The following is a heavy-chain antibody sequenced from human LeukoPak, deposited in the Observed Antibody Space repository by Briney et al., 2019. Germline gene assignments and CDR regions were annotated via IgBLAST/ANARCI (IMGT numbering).Heavy chain of an antibody. CDR3: ARDRRRYSLDY. V-gene: IGHV3-48*03. D-gene: IGHD6-13*01. CDR1: GFTFSSYE. CDR2: ISSSGSTI. Sequence: GGSLRLSCAASGFTFSSYEMNWVRQAPGKGLEWVSYISSSGSTIYYADSVKGRFTISRDNAKNSLYLQMNSLRAEDTAVYYCARDRRRYSLDYWGQGTLVTVSS. J-gene: IGHJ4*02.